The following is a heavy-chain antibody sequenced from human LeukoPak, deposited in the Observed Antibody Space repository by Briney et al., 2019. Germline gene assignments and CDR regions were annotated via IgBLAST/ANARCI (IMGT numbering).Heavy chain of an antibody. CDR1: GFTFSNAW. D-gene: IGHD3-10*01. V-gene: IGHV3-15*01. Sequence: GGSLRLSCAASGFTFSNAWMSWVRQAPGKGLEWVGRIKSKTDGGTTDYAAPVEGRFTISRDDSKNTLYLQMNSLKTEDTAVYYCTSNFGYYYGMDVWGQGTTVTVSS. CDR3: TSNFGYYYGMDV. CDR2: IKSKTDGGTT. J-gene: IGHJ6*02.